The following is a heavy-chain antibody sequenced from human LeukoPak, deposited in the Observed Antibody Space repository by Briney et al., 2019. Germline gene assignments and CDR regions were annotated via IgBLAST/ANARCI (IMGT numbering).Heavy chain of an antibody. Sequence: SETLSLTCTVSGGSISSSSYYWGWIRQPPGKGLEWIGSIYYSGSTYYNPSLKSRVTISVDTSKNQFSLKLSSVTAADTAVYYCAREAYDFWSGSPNWFDPWGQGTLVTVSS. CDR1: GGSISSSSYY. J-gene: IGHJ5*02. V-gene: IGHV4-39*07. CDR3: AREAYDFWSGSPNWFDP. CDR2: IYYSGST. D-gene: IGHD3-3*01.